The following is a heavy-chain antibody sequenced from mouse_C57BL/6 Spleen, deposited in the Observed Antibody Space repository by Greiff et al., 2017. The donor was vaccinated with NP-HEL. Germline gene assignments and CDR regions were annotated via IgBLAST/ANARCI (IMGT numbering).Heavy chain of an antibody. V-gene: IGHV1-64*01. J-gene: IGHJ4*01. CDR1: GYTFTSYW. D-gene: IGHD1-1*01. Sequence: VQLQQPGAELVKPGASVKLSCKASGYTFTSYWMHWVKQRPGQGLEWIGMIHPNSGSTNYNEKFKSKATLTVDKSSSTAYMQLSSLTSEDSAVYYCARKDYAFYAMDYWGHGTSVTVSS. CDR2: IHPNSGST. CDR3: ARKDYAFYAMDY.